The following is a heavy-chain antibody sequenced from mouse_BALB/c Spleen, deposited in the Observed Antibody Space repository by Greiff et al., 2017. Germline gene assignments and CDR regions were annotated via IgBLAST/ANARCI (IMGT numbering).Heavy chain of an antibody. Sequence: LLQPGSELVRPGASVKLSCKASGYTFTSYWMHWVKQRHGQGLEWIGNIYPGSGSTNYDEKFKSKGTLTVDTSSSTAYMHLSSLTSEDSAVYYGTRWGIYGFPYWYFDVWGAGTTVTVSS. CDR1: GYTFTSYW. D-gene: IGHD1-1*01. J-gene: IGHJ1*01. CDR3: TRWGIYGFPYWYFDV. V-gene: IGHV1S22*01. CDR2: IYPGSGST.